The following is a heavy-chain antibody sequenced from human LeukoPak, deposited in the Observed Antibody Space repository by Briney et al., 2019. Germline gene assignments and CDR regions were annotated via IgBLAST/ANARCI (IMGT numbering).Heavy chain of an antibody. CDR1: GFTVSNNY. D-gene: IGHD6-19*01. CDR2: IYSGGST. V-gene: IGHV3-66*01. Sequence: GGSLRLSCVASGFTVSNNYVSWVRQAPGKGLEWVSVIYSGGSTYYGDSVKGRFTISRDNSKNTLYLQMNSLRPEDTALYYCARDRESSGLSRGFYCWGQGTLVTVSS. CDR3: ARDRESSGLSRGFYC. J-gene: IGHJ4*02.